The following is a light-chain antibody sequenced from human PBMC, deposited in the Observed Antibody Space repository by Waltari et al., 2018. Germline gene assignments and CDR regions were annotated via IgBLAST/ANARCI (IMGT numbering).Light chain of an antibody. CDR3: LQVSHLPLT. V-gene: IGKV2-30*02. J-gene: IGKJ1*01. CDR2: KVS. CDR1: QSLVHTDGKTY. Sequence: DAVMTQSPLSLPVTLGQPASISCRSSQSLVHTDGKTYLNWFHQRPGQSPRRLIYKVSNRDSGVPDRFSGSGSGTDFTLKISRVEAEDVGVYYCLQVSHLPLTFGQGTKVEIK.